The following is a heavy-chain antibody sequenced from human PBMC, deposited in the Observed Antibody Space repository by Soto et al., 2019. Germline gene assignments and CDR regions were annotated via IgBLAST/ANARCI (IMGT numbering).Heavy chain of an antibody. D-gene: IGHD6-19*01. CDR1: GGSISASSYY. J-gene: IGHJ4*02. Sequence: SETLSLTCTVSGGSISASSYYWGWIRQPPGKGLEWIGSMDYSGSTYYNPSLKSRVTISVDTSKNQFSLKLSSLTAADTAVYYCARRYGWLYFDYWGQGSLVTVSS. CDR3: ARRYGWLYFDY. CDR2: MDYSGST. V-gene: IGHV4-39*01.